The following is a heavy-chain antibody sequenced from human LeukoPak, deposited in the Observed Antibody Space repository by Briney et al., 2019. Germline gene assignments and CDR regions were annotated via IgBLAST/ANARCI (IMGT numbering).Heavy chain of an antibody. D-gene: IGHD6-6*01. Sequence: PGGSLRLSCAASGFTFSSYDTHWVRQATGKGLEWVSAIGTAGDTYYPGSVKGRFTISRENAKNSLYLQMNSLRAGDTAVYYCARSYSSSRIIDYWGQGTLVTVSS. CDR3: ARSYSSSRIIDY. CDR1: GFTFSSYD. CDR2: IGTAGDT. J-gene: IGHJ4*02. V-gene: IGHV3-13*01.